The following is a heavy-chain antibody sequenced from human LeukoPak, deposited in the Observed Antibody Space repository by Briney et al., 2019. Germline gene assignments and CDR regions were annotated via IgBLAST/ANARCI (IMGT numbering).Heavy chain of an antibody. CDR3: ARGPTYCSSSSCLQGE. Sequence: SETLSLTCTVSGGSISSGSYYWSWIRQPAGKGLEWIGRIYTSGSTNYSPSLKSRVTISVDTSKNQFSLKLSSVTAADTAVYYCARGPTYCSSSSCLQGEWGQGTLVTVSS. CDR2: IYTSGST. D-gene: IGHD2-15*01. V-gene: IGHV4-61*02. J-gene: IGHJ4*02. CDR1: GGSISSGSYY.